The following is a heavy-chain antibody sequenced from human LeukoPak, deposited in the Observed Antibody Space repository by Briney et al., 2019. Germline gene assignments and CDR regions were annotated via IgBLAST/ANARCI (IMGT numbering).Heavy chain of an antibody. CDR3: ANKPHYYDSSGYYMY. D-gene: IGHD3-22*01. Sequence: GASVKVSCKASGGTFSSYAISWVRQAPGQGLEWMGGIIPIFGTANYAQKFQGRVTITTDESTSTAYMELSSLRSEDTAVYYCANKPHYYDSSGYYMYWGQGTLVTVSS. V-gene: IGHV1-69*05. J-gene: IGHJ4*02. CDR2: IIPIFGTA. CDR1: GGTFSSYA.